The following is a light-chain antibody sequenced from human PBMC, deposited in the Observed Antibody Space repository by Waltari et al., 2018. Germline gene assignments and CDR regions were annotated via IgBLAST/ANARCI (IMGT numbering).Light chain of an antibody. CDR3: AAWDDTLNVPV. J-gene: IGLJ3*02. V-gene: IGLV1-44*01. Sequence: QSVLTQPPSVSGTPGQRVTVSCSGSSSNIGTNTVSWYQQFPGMAPKVLIHRNFRRPSGVPDRFSGSKSGTSASLAISGLQSEDEATYYCAAWDDTLNVPVFGGGTKLTVL. CDR2: RNF. CDR1: SSNIGTNT.